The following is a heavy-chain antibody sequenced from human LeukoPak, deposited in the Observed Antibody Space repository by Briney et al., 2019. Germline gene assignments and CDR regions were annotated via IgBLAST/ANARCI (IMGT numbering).Heavy chain of an antibody. Sequence: GGSRRLSCAASGFTFSSYSMNWVRQAPGKGQEWVSSISSSSSYIYYADSVKGRFTISRDISKNTLYLQMNSLTAEDSAVYYCAKEFIAGDGHVDCDSWGQGTLVTVSS. J-gene: IGHJ4*02. D-gene: IGHD5-24*01. CDR3: AKEFIAGDGHVDCDS. CDR1: GFTFSSYS. CDR2: ISSSSSYI. V-gene: IGHV3-21*04.